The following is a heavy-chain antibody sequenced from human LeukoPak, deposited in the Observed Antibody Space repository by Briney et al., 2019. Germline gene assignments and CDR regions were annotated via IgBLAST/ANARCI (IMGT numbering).Heavy chain of an antibody. CDR3: ARHLITMVRGVRFDY. CDR1: GGSFSGYY. Sequence: TSETLSLTCAVYGGSFSGYYWSWIRQPPGKGLEWIGEINHSGSTNYNPSLKSRVTISVDTSKNQFSLKLSSVTAADTAVYYCARHLITMVRGVRFDYWGQGTLVTVSS. CDR2: INHSGST. D-gene: IGHD3-10*01. J-gene: IGHJ4*02. V-gene: IGHV4-34*01.